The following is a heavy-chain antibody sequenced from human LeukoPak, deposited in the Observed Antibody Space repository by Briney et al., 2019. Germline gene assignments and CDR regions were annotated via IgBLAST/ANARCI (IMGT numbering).Heavy chain of an antibody. CDR2: ISSSGSTI. J-gene: IGHJ4*02. V-gene: IGHV3-11*01. D-gene: IGHD5-24*01. Sequence: PGGSLRLFCAASGFTFSDYYMSWIRQAPGKGLEWVSYISSSGSTIYYADSVKGRFTISRDNAKNSLYMQMNSLRAEDTAVYYCARDRDGYTHFDYWGQGTLVTVSS. CDR1: GFTFSDYY. CDR3: ARDRDGYTHFDY.